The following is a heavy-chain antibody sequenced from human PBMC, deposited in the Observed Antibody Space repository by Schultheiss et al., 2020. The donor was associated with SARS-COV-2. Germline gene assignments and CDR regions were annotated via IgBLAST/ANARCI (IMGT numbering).Heavy chain of an antibody. CDR1: GFTFSSYA. V-gene: IGHV3-23*01. J-gene: IGHJ3*02. CDR3: ARGATQHDAFDI. CDR2: ISGSGGST. Sequence: GGSLRLSCAASGFTFSSYAMSWVRQAPGKGLEWVSAISGSGGSTYFADSVKGRFTISRDNSKNTLYLQMNSLRAEDTAVYYCARGATQHDAFDIWGQGTMVTVSS. D-gene: IGHD5-12*01.